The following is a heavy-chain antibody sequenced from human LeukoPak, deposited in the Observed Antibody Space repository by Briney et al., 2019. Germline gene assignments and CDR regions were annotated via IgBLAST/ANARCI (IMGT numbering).Heavy chain of an antibody. CDR1: GFSFSDDV. CDR2: ITRTGNDI. CDR3: TRESYYGSECAFDV. J-gene: IGHJ3*01. V-gene: IGHV3-21*01. D-gene: IGHD3-10*01. Sequence: GGSLRLACAASGFSFSDDVMNWVRQAPGKGLEWVSSITRTGNDIFYADSVKGRFTISRDNAKNSLFLQMNSLRDEDTAVYYCTRESYYGSECAFDVWGQGTRVTVSS.